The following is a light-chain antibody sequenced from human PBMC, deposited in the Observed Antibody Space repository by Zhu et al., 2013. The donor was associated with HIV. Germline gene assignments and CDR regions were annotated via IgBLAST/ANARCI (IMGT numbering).Light chain of an antibody. CDR1: PSASTSY. J-gene: IGKJ2*03. V-gene: IGKV3-20*01. Sequence: EIMMTQSPATLSVSPGERATLSCRASPSASTSYFAWYQQKPGQPPRLLIYAASSRATGIPDRFSGSGSGADFTLTISRLEPEDFAVYYCQQYGTSPNSFGQGTKLEIK. CDR3: QQYGTSPNS. CDR2: AAS.